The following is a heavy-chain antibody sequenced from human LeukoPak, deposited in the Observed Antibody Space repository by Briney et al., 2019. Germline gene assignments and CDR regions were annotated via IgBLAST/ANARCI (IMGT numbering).Heavy chain of an antibody. V-gene: IGHV4-34*01. Sequence: PSETLSLTCAVYGGSFSGYCWSWIRQPPGKGLEWIGEINHSGSTNYNPSLKSRVIISVDTSKNQFSLKLSSVTAADTAVYYCARVYYSRSYDYWYFDLWGRGTLVTVSS. CDR1: GGSFSGYC. D-gene: IGHD6-13*01. J-gene: IGHJ2*01. CDR2: INHSGST. CDR3: ARVYYSRSYDYWYFDL.